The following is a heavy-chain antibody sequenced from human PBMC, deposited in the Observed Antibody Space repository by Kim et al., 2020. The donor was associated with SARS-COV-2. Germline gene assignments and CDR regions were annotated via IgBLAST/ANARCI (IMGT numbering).Heavy chain of an antibody. D-gene: IGHD6-13*01. CDR1: GGSISSSSYY. CDR2: IYYSGST. V-gene: IGHV4-39*01. CDR3: ARHPQYSSSWPTYYYYYYGMDV. Sequence: SETLSLTCTVSGGSISSSSYYWGWIRQPPGKGLEWIGSIYYSGSTYYNPSLKSRVTISVDTSKNQFSLKLSSVTAADTAVYYCARHPQYSSSWPTYYYYYYGMDVWGQGTTVTVSS. J-gene: IGHJ6*02.